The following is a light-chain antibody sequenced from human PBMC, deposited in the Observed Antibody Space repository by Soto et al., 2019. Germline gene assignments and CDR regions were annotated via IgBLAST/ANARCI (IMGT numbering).Light chain of an antibody. CDR3: CSYAGNYRGV. CDR2: DVS. J-gene: IGLJ1*01. CDR1: SSDIGNYNL. Sequence: QSALTQPRSVSASPGQSVTISCTGTSSDIGNYNLVSWYQQHPGKAPKVISYDVSTRPSGVPDRFSASKSGNTASLTISGLQAEDEADYYCCSYAGNYRGVFGTGTKLTVL. V-gene: IGLV2-11*01.